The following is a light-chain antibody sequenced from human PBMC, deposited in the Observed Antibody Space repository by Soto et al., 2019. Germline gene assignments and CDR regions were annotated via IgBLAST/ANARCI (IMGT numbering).Light chain of an antibody. V-gene: IGLV2-14*01. CDR1: SSYLVAYHY. CDR3: CSYAGSYTFV. Sequence: SVLTQPASVSGSPGQSITISCTGSSSYLVAYHYVSWNQHHPGKAPRLLIFEVSYRPSGISVRFAGSKSGNTASLTISGLQAEDEADYYCCSYAGSYTFVFGTGTKVTVL. CDR2: EVS. J-gene: IGLJ1*01.